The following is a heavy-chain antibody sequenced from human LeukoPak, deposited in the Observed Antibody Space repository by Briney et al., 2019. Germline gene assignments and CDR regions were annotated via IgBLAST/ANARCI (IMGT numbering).Heavy chain of an antibody. J-gene: IGHJ4*02. Sequence: SETLSLTCTVSGGSISSYYWSWIRQPPGKGLEWIGYIYYSGSTNYNPSLKSRVTISVDTSKNQFSLKLSSVTAADTAVHYCARERDFWSGYPISYFDYWGQGTLVTVSS. CDR1: GGSISSYY. D-gene: IGHD3-3*01. CDR2: IYYSGST. CDR3: ARERDFWSGYPISYFDY. V-gene: IGHV4-59*01.